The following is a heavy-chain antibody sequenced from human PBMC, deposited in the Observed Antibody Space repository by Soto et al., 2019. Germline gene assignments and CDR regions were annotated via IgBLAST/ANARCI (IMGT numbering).Heavy chain of an antibody. CDR2: IIPIFGTA. V-gene: IGHV1-69*13. CDR3: ARDEIQYYYDSSGYTAFAI. Sequence: SVKVSCKASGGTFSSYAISWVRQAPGQGLEWMGGIIPIFGTANYAQKFQGRVTITADESTSTAYMELSSLRSDDTAVYYCARDEIQYYYDSSGYTAFAIWGQGTMVTVSS. D-gene: IGHD3-22*01. J-gene: IGHJ3*02. CDR1: GGTFSSYA.